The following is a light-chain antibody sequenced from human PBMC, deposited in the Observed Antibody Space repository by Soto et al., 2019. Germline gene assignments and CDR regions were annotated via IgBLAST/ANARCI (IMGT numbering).Light chain of an antibody. V-gene: IGKV3-20*01. CDR3: QSYTQSLWT. Sequence: EIVLTQSPGTLSLSPGERATLSCRTSQTVTANQLAWYQQKPGQAPRLLIYGVSTRAAGIPDRFGGSGSGTDFTLTISGLEPEDFAMYYCQSYTQSLWTFGQGNKVEI. CDR1: QTVTANQ. CDR2: GVS. J-gene: IGKJ1*01.